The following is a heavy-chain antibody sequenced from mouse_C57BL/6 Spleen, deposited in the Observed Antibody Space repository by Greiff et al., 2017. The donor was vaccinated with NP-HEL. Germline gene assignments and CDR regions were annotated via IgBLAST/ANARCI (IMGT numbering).Heavy chain of an antibody. J-gene: IGHJ4*01. CDR3: ASFSTVVAPYYAMDY. Sequence: VKLVESGPGLVQPSQSLSITCTVSGFSLTSYGVHWVRQSPGKGLEWLGVIWSGGSTDYNAAFISRLSISKDNSKSQVFFKMNSLQADDTAIYYCASFSTVVAPYYAMDYWGQGTSVTVSS. CDR1: GFSLTSYG. CDR2: IWSGGST. D-gene: IGHD1-1*01. V-gene: IGHV2-2*01.